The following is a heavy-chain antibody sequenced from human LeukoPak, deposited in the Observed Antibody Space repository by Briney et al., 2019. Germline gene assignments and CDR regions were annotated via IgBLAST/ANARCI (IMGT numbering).Heavy chain of an antibody. D-gene: IGHD3-9*01. CDR1: GFTFSSYE. J-gene: IGHJ3*02. CDR3: ARQYYDILTGYYSFAFDI. CDR2: ISSSGSTI. V-gene: IGHV3-48*03. Sequence: GGSLRLSCAASGFTFSSYEMNWVRQAPGKGLEWVSYISSSGSTIYYADSVKGRFTISRDNAKNSLYLQMNSLRAEDTAVYYCARQYYDILTGYYSFAFDIWGQGTMVTVSS.